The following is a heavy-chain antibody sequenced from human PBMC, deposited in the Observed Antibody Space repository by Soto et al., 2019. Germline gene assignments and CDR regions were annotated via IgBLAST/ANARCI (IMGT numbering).Heavy chain of an antibody. CDR3: AKDTAYAMDV. CDR1: GFDFSNSW. V-gene: IGHV3-74*01. J-gene: IGHJ6*02. Sequence: EVQLVESEGGLVQPGGSLRLSCAASGFDFSNSWIHWVRQGPGKGLEWVSHINSDGSGTTYADSVKGRFTISRDNAKNTVYLQMNSLRAEDTAVYYCAKDTAYAMDVWGQGTTVTVSS. CDR2: INSDGSGT. D-gene: IGHD2-15*01.